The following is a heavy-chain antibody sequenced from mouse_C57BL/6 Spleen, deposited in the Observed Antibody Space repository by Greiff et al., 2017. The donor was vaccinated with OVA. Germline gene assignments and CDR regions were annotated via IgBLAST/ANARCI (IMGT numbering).Heavy chain of an antibody. D-gene: IGHD4-1*01. V-gene: IGHV1-19*01. CDR2: INPYNGGT. J-gene: IGHJ2*01. CDR1: GYTFTDYY. Sequence: EVMLVESGPVLVKPGASVKMSCKASGYTFTDYYMNWVKQSHGKSLEWIGVINPYNGGTSYNQKFKGKATLTVDKSSSTAYMELNSLTSEDSAVYYCARNWDVDYWGQGTTLTVSS. CDR3: ARNWDVDY.